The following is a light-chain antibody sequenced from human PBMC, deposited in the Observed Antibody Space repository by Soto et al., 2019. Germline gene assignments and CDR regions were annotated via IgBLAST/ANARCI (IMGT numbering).Light chain of an antibody. CDR1: QSVGNN. V-gene: IGKV3D-15*01. Sequence: EIVLTQSPATLSLSPGERATLSCRASQSVGNNLAWYQQKPGQAPGLLIYEASTRATGIPARFSGSGSGTEFTLTISSLQSEDLAVYYCQQYNNWPPITFGQGTRLEIK. J-gene: IGKJ5*01. CDR2: EAS. CDR3: QQYNNWPPIT.